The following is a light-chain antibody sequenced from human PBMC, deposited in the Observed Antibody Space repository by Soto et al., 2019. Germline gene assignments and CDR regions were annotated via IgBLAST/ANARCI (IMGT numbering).Light chain of an antibody. CDR3: QQTYSELVYT. CDR1: QSIFNY. J-gene: IGKJ2*01. Sequence: DIQMTQSPSSLSASVGDRVIFTCRSSQSIFNYLNWYQQKPGKAPEVLIYAVSSLQIGVPSRFAGSGSGTDFTLTITDLRPEDSATYYCQQTYSELVYTFGRGTKLEIK. V-gene: IGKV1-39*01. CDR2: AVS.